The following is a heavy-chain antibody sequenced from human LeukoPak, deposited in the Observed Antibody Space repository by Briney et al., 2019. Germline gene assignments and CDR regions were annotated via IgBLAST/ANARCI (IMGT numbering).Heavy chain of an antibody. J-gene: IGHJ3*02. V-gene: IGHV4-59*12. CDR2: IYYSGST. CDR1: GGSISSYY. Sequence: SETLSLTCTVSGGSISSYYWSWIRQPPGKGLEWIGYIYYSGSTNYSPSLKSRVTISLDTSRNQFSLKLNSVTAADTAVYYCAKSNGYGLVDIWGQGTMVTVSS. CDR3: AKSNGYGLVDI. D-gene: IGHD3-10*01.